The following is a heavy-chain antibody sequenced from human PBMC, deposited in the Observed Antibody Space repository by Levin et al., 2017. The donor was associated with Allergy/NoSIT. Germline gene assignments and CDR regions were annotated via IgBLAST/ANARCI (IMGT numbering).Heavy chain of an antibody. V-gene: IGHV1-18*01. CDR3: ARDHSIAVAGRMVDY. D-gene: IGHD6-19*01. Sequence: GESLKISCKASGYTFTSYGISWVRQAPGQGFEWMGWISAYNGNTNYAQKLQGRVTMTTDTSTSTAYMELRSLRSDDTAVYYCARDHSIAVAGRMVDYWGQGTLVTVSS. CDR1: GYTFTSYG. CDR2: ISAYNGNT. J-gene: IGHJ4*02.